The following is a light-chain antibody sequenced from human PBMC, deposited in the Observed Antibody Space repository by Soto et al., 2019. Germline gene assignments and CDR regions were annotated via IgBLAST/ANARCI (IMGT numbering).Light chain of an antibody. J-gene: IGKJ1*01. Sequence: EIVLTQSPGTLSLSPGERATLSCRASQSVSSNYLAWYQRKPGQAPRLLIYGASSRAIDIPNRFSGSGSGTEITLTITRLAPEDYAVYYCQQDGSAPPTFGQGTKVEI. V-gene: IGKV3-20*01. CDR1: QSVSSNY. CDR3: QQDGSAPPT. CDR2: GAS.